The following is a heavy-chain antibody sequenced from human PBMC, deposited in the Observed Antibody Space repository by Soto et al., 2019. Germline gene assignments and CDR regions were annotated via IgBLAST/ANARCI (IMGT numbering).Heavy chain of an antibody. Sequence: PSETLSLTCTVSGGSISSYYWSWIRQPPGKGLEWIGYIYYSGSTNYNPSLKSRVTISVDTSKNQFSLKLSSVTAADTAVYYCAREPGLGRYFDWSGWFDPWGQGTLVTVS. CDR1: GGSISSYY. CDR3: AREPGLGRYFDWSGWFDP. V-gene: IGHV4-59*01. J-gene: IGHJ5*02. D-gene: IGHD3-9*01. CDR2: IYYSGST.